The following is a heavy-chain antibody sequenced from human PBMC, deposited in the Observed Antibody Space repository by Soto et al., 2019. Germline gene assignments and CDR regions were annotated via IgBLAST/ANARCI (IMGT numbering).Heavy chain of an antibody. V-gene: IGHV3-30-3*01. CDR3: ARGPNYYDRGGYFDY. Sequence: QAQLVESGGGVVQPGRSLRLSCAASGFTFSSYAMHWVRQAPGKGLEWVAVISYDGSNKYYADSVKGRFTISRDNSKNTLYLQMNSLRAEDTAVYYCARGPNYYDRGGYFDYWGQGTLVTVSS. J-gene: IGHJ4*02. D-gene: IGHD3-22*01. CDR1: GFTFSSYA. CDR2: ISYDGSNK.